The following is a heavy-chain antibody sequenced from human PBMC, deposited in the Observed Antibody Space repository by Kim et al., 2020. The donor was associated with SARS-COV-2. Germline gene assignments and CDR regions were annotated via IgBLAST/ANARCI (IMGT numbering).Heavy chain of an antibody. J-gene: IGHJ6*02. CDR3: AKEDIVVVPAARDVWYYYGMDV. CDR1: GFTFSSYA. CDR2: IWYDGSNK. V-gene: IGHV3-33*06. D-gene: IGHD2-2*01. Sequence: GGSLRLSCAASGFTFSSYAMHWVRQAPGKGLEWVAVIWYDGSNKYYADSVKGRFTISRDNSKNTLYLQMNSLRAEDTAVYYCAKEDIVVVPAARDVWYYYGMDVWGQGTTVTVSS.